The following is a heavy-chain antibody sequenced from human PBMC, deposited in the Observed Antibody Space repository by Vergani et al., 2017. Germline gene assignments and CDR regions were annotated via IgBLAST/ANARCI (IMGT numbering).Heavy chain of an antibody. D-gene: IGHD6-19*01. J-gene: IGHJ4*02. V-gene: IGHV3-33*01. CDR1: GFTFSSYG. Sequence: QVQLVESGGGVVQPGRSLRLSCAASGFTFSSYGMHWVRQAPGKGLEWVAVIWYDGSNKYYADSVKGRFTISRDNSKNTLNLQMNSLRAEDTAVYYCARKGVAVAGKGYLDYWGQGTLVTVSS. CDR3: ARKGVAVAGKGYLDY. CDR2: IWYDGSNK.